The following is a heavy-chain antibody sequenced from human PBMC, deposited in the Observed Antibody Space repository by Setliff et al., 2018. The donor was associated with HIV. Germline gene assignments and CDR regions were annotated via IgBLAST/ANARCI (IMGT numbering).Heavy chain of an antibody. Sequence: ASVKVSCKASGYTFSSYGISWVRQAPGQGLEWVGWISAYNGDTKYAQKFQGRVTMSEDTSTDTAYMELSSLRSEDTAVYYCARGKGVGGVVITGGLDVWGKGTTVTVSS. CDR3: ARGKGVGGVVITGGLDV. CDR2: ISAYNGDT. D-gene: IGHD3-10*01. V-gene: IGHV1-18*01. CDR1: GYTFSSYG. J-gene: IGHJ6*04.